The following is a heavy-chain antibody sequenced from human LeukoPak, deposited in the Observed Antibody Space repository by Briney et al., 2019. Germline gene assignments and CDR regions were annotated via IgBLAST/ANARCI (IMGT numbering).Heavy chain of an antibody. V-gene: IGHV4-59*12. Sequence: SETLSLTCTVSGVSISTYYWTWIRQPPGKGLEWIGNIDYSGNTKYNPSLKSRVTISVDTSKNHFSLKLSSVTAADTAVYYCARWYYDSSRYRYIDYWGQGTLVIVSS. D-gene: IGHD3-22*01. J-gene: IGHJ4*02. CDR1: GVSISTYY. CDR2: IDYSGNT. CDR3: ARWYYDSSRYRYIDY.